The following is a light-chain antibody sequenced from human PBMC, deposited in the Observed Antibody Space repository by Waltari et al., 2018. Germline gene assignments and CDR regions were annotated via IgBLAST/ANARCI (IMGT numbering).Light chain of an antibody. Sequence: SYELTLPPPLPVSPGPPARITCSGYKLGYNYAWWHQQKPGQSPVLVIYQDSKRPSGIPGLFSGSNAANTATLTISGTQAMDDAYYYCQAWDSSTAVFGGGTKLTVL. CDR3: QAWDSSTAV. CDR2: QDS. J-gene: IGLJ2*01. V-gene: IGLV3-1*01. CDR1: KLGYNY.